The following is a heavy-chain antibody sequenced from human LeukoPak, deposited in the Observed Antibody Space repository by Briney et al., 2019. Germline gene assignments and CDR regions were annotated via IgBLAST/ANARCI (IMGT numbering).Heavy chain of an antibody. J-gene: IGHJ6*03. D-gene: IGHD1-26*01. CDR1: GGTFSSYA. Sequence: ASVKVSCKASGGTFSSYAISWVRQAPGQGLEWMGGIIPIFGTANYAQKFQGRVTITRNTSISTAYMELSSLRSEDTAVYYCARGGYYYYYMDVWGKGTTVTVSS. CDR2: IIPIFGTA. V-gene: IGHV1-69*05. CDR3: ARGGYYYYYMDV.